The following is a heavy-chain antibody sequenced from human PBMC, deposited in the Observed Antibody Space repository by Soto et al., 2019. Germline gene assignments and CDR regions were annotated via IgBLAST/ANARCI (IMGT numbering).Heavy chain of an antibody. J-gene: IGHJ6*03. CDR3: ARGYTDRRREEWLLRSRYYYMDV. CDR1: SGSISSSNW. Sequence: SETLSLTCAVSSGSISSSNWWSWVRQPPGKGLEWIGEIYHSGSTNYNPSLKSRVTISVDKSKNQFSLKLSSVTAADTAVYYCARGYTDRRREEWLLRSRYYYMDVWGKGTTVTVSS. CDR2: IYHSGST. D-gene: IGHD3-3*01. V-gene: IGHV4-4*02.